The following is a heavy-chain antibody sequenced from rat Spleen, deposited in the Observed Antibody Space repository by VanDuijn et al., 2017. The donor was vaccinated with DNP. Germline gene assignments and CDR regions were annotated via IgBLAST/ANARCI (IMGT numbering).Heavy chain of an antibody. V-gene: IGHV5S23*01. Sequence: EVQLVESGGGLVQPGRSLKLSCAASGFTFSNYDMAWVRQAPTKGLEWVASISTGGGNTYYRDSVKGRFTISRDNANSTLYLQMDSLRSEDTATYYCARTNWFAYWGQGTLVTVSS. CDR2: ISTGGGNT. J-gene: IGHJ3*01. CDR3: ARTNWFAY. CDR1: GFTFSNYD.